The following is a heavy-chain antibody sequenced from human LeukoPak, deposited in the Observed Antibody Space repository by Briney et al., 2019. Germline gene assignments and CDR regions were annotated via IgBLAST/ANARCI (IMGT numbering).Heavy chain of an antibody. CDR3: ARDSCSSTSCLSIDDY. J-gene: IGHJ4*02. V-gene: IGHV1-2*02. Sequence: ASVKVSCKASDYTFTRYGISWVRQAPGQGLEWMGWINPNSGGTNYAQKFQGRVTMTRDTSISTVYMELSRLRSDDTAVYYCARDSCSSTSCLSIDDYWGQGTLVTVSS. CDR1: DYTFTRYG. D-gene: IGHD2-2*01. CDR2: INPNSGGT.